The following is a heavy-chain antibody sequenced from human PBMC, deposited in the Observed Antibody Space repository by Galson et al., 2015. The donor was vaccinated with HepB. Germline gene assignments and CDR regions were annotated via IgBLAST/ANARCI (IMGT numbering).Heavy chain of an antibody. CDR3: GKDPVRASYRPYGMDV. CDR2: IWRDGSKK. V-gene: IGHV3-33*06. J-gene: IGHJ6*02. Sequence: SLRLSCAASGFSFNEYGLHWVRQAPGKGLEWLSVIWRDGSKKYYADSVKGRFTISRDNSKKMVFLQMNNLRAEDTALNYCGKDPVRASYRPYGMDVWGQGTTVTVSS. D-gene: IGHD5-18*01. CDR1: GFSFNEYG.